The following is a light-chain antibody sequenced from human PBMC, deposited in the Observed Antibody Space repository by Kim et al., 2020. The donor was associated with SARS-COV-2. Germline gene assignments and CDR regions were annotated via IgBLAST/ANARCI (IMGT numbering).Light chain of an antibody. J-gene: IGLJ3*02. Sequence: VAPGKTGRITCGGDNIGSKSVHWYRQKPGPGPVGVICYDTGRPSGVPERFSGSNSGDTATLTISWVEAGDEADYYCQVWDRSTNRVFGGGTQLTVL. CDR1: NIGSKS. CDR3: QVWDRSTNRV. CDR2: YDT. V-gene: IGLV3-21*04.